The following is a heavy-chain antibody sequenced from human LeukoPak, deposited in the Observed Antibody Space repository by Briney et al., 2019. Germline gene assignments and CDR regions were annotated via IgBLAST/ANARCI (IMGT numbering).Heavy chain of an antibody. CDR1: GYSFTSGHY. J-gene: IGHJ4*02. D-gene: IGHD2-2*01. CDR2: IYHTGST. V-gene: IGHV4-38-2*01. Sequence: SETLSLTCSVSGYSFTSGHYWGWIRQPPGKGLEWIGNIYHTGSTHYNPSLKSRVTISVDTSKNQFSLKLSSVTAADTAVYYCARYCSSTSCILRGFDYWGQGTLVTVSS. CDR3: ARYCSSTSCILRGFDY.